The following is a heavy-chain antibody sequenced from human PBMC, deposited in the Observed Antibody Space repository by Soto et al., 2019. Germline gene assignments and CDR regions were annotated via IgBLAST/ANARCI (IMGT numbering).Heavy chain of an antibody. J-gene: IGHJ6*02. CDR2: IIPIFGTA. Sequence: QVQLVQSGAEVKKPGSXVKVSCKASGGTFSSYAISWVRQAPGQGLEWMGGIIPIFGTANYAQKFQGRVTITADESTSTAYMELSSLRSEDTAVYYCALPXXDYVXXAYXYGMDVWGQGTTVTVSS. V-gene: IGHV1-69*12. D-gene: IGHD3-16*01. CDR1: GGTFSSYA. CDR3: ALPXXDYVXXAYXYGMDV.